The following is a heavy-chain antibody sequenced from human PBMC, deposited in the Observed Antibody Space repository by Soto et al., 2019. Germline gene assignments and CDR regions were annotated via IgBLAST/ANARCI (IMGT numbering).Heavy chain of an antibody. Sequence: RASVKVSCKASGGTFSSYAISWVRQAPGQGLEWMGGIIPIFGTANYAQKFQGRVTITADESTSTAYMELSSLRSEDTAVYYCARGGSNYETYYYYGMDVWGQGTTVTVSS. CDR2: IIPIFGTA. J-gene: IGHJ6*02. CDR1: GGTFSSYA. CDR3: ARGGSNYETYYYYGMDV. D-gene: IGHD4-4*01. V-gene: IGHV1-69*13.